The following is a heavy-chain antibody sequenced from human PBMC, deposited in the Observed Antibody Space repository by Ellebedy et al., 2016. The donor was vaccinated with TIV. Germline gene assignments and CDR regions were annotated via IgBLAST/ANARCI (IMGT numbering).Heavy chain of an antibody. J-gene: IGHJ4*02. V-gene: IGHV1-69*06. CDR3: ATYCSSTSCYVGDFDY. Sequence: SVKVSXXASGGTFSSYAISWVRQAPGQGLEWMGGIIPIFGTANYAQKFQGRVTITADKSTSTAYMELSSLRSEDTAVYYCATYCSSTSCYVGDFDYWGQGTLVTVSS. CDR2: IIPIFGTA. D-gene: IGHD2-2*01. CDR1: GGTFSSYA.